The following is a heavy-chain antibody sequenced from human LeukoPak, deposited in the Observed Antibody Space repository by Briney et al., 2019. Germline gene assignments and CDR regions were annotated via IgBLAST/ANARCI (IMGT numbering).Heavy chain of an antibody. J-gene: IGHJ3*02. D-gene: IGHD3-3*01. CDR3: ARLGVVIDDAFDI. V-gene: IGHV4-34*01. CDR2: INHSGST. Sequence: AETLSLTCAVYGGSFSGYYWSWIRQPPGKGLEWIGEINHSGSTNCNPSLKSRVTISVDTSKNQFSLKLSSVTAADTAVYYCARLGVVIDDAFDIWGQGTMVTVSS. CDR1: GGSFSGYY.